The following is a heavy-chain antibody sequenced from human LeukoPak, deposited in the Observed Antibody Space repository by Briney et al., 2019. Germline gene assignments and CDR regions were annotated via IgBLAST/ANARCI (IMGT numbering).Heavy chain of an antibody. CDR2: IYYSGST. V-gene: IGHV4-59*01. J-gene: IGHJ4*02. Sequence: SETLSLTCTVSGGSISSYYWSWIRQPPGKGLEWIGYIYYSGSTNYNPSLKSRVTISVDTSKNQFSLKLSSVTAADTAVYYCARGSLERLESDWGYYFDYWGQGTLVTVSS. CDR3: ARGSLERLESDWGYYFDY. D-gene: IGHD2-21*01. CDR1: GGSISSYY.